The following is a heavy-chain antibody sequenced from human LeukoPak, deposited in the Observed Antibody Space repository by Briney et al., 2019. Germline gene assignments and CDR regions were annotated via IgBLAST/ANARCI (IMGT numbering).Heavy chain of an antibody. D-gene: IGHD1-26*01. J-gene: IGHJ4*02. CDR3: ASREIVGASTFAY. CDR2: IYYSGST. CDR1: GVSISSYY. Sequence: PSETLSLTCTVSGVSISSYYWSWVRQPPGKGLEWLGYIYYSGSTNYNPSLKSRVTISVDTSKNQFSLKLSSVTAADTAVYYCASREIVGASTFAYWGQGTLVTVSS. V-gene: IGHV4-59*01.